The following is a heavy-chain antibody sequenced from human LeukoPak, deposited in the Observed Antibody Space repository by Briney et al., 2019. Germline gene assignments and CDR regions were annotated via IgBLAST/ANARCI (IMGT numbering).Heavy chain of an antibody. V-gene: IGHV3-74*01. CDR1: GFSLGSYW. D-gene: IGHD2-21*02. CDR2: ISSDGTST. J-gene: IGHJ4*02. Sequence: GSLRLSCEASGFSLGSYWMHWVRQGPGKGLVWVSLISSDGTSTYYADSVKGRFTISRDTAKNTIYLRMNSLRVEDTALYYCARVGCSGGHCIDYWGQGTLVTVSS. CDR3: ARVGCSGGHCIDY.